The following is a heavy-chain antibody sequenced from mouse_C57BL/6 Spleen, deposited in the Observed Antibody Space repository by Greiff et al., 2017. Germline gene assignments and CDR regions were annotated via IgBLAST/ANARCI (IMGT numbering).Heavy chain of an antibody. CDR2: IDPDDGDT. Sequence: EVQLQQSGAELVRPGASVKLSCTASGFNIKDYYMHWVKQRPEQGLEWIGMIDPDDGDTEYAPKFQGKATMTADTSSNTAYLQLSSLTSEDTAVYYCTADSNGSSPDYWGQGTTLTVSS. V-gene: IGHV14-1*01. CDR3: TADSNGSSPDY. CDR1: GFNIKDYY. D-gene: IGHD1-1*01. J-gene: IGHJ2*01.